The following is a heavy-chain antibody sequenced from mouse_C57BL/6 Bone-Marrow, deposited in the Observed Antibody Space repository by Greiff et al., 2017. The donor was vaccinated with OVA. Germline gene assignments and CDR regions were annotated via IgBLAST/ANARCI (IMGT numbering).Heavy chain of an antibody. J-gene: IGHJ2*01. CDR1: GYTFTEYT. CDR2: FYPGSGSI. V-gene: IGHV1-62-2*01. Sequence: VQLQQSGAELVKPGASVKLSCKASGYTFTEYTIHWVKQRSGQGLEWIGWFYPGSGSIKYNEKFKDKATFTADKSSSTVYSELSRLTSDDAAVYFCARHEEGKLGPSFDYWGQGTTLTVSS. D-gene: IGHD4-1*01. CDR3: ARHEEGKLGPSFDY.